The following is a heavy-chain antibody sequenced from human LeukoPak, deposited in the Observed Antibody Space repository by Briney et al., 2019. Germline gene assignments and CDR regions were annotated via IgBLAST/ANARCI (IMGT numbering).Heavy chain of an antibody. CDR1: GITFNNYV. J-gene: IGHJ6*03. CDR2: IRYDGSNT. CDR3: AREEVVYDSSGAYYYMDV. Sequence: GSLRPSCAASGITFNNYVMHWVRQAPGKGLEWLAFIRYDGSNTYYADSVKGRFTTSRDNAKNSPSLQMNSLKAEDTAVYYCAREEVVYDSSGAYYYMDVWGKGTTVTIS. D-gene: IGHD3-22*01. V-gene: IGHV3-30*02.